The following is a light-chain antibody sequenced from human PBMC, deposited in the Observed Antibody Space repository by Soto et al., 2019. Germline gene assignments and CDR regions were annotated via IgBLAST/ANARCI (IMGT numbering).Light chain of an antibody. J-gene: IGLJ1*01. CDR1: IRDVDAYDF. Sequence: QSALTQPRSVSGSPGQSVAISCTGTIRDVDAYDFVSWYQHHPGKAPKLIISEVSKRPSGVSHRFSASKSGNTASLTISGLQAEDEADYFCCSFAGSFYVFGTGTKLTVL. CDR2: EVS. V-gene: IGLV2-11*01. CDR3: CSFAGSFYV.